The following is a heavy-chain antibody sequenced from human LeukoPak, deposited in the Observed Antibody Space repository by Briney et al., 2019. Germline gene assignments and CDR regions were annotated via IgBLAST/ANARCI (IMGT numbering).Heavy chain of an antibody. V-gene: IGHV3-48*04. D-gene: IGHD2-8*01. CDR3: TRERVSGAFDI. J-gene: IGHJ3*02. CDR1: GFTSRTFT. CDR2: ISSSGSTI. Sequence: GGSLRLSCAASGFTSRTFTITWVRQAPGKGLESVSYISSSGSTIYYADSVKGRFTMSTDNAKNSLYLQMNSLRAEDTAVYYCTRERVSGAFDIWGQGTMVTVSS.